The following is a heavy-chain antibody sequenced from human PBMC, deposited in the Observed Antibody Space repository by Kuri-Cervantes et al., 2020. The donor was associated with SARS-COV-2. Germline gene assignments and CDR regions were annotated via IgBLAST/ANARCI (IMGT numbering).Heavy chain of an antibody. D-gene: IGHD3-3*01. CDR1: GFTFSSYA. CDR3: ARAYDFWSGYYPH. CDR2: ISGSGGST. V-gene: IGHV3-23*01. J-gene: IGHJ4*02. Sequence: GESLKISCAASGFTFSSYAMSWVRQAPGKGLEWVSAISGSGGSTYYADSVKGRFTISRDNSKNTLYLQMNSLRAEDTAVYYCARAYDFWSGYYPHWGQGTLVTGSS.